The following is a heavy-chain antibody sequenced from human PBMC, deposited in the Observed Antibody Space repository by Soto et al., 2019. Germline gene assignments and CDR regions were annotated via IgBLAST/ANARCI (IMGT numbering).Heavy chain of an antibody. CDR3: AKGRGCSSTRCYYYYYYYTDV. CDR1: GFTFSSDA. CDR2: ISGSGGST. D-gene: IGHD2-2*01. J-gene: IGHJ6*03. Sequence: EVQLLESWGGLVQPGGSLRLSCAASGFTFSSDAMSWVRQAPGKGLEWVAAISGSGGSTYYADSVKGRFTISRDNSKNTLYLHMNSLRAEDTAVYYCAKGRGCSSTRCYYYYYYYTDVWGKGTTVTVSS. V-gene: IGHV3-23*01.